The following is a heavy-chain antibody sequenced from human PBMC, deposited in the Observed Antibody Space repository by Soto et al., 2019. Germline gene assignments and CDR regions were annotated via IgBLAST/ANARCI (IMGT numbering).Heavy chain of an antibody. CDR3: AKVGPPRRKWLLRFDP. J-gene: IGHJ5*02. V-gene: IGHV3-30*18. CDR2: ISYDGSNK. D-gene: IGHD6-19*01. CDR1: GFTFSSYG. Sequence: QVQLVESGGGVVQPGRSLRLSCAASGFTFSSYGMHWVRQAPGKGLEWVAVISYDGSNKYYADSVKGRFTISRDNSKNTLYLQMSSLRAEDTAVYYCAKVGPPRRKWLLRFDPWGQGTLVTVSS.